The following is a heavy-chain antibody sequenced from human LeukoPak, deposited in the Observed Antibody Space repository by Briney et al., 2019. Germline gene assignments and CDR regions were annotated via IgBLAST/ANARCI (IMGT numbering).Heavy chain of an antibody. CDR3: AREVGGGSSFYFDY. CDR1: GFTVSSYY. V-gene: IGHV3-53*01. J-gene: IGHJ4*02. D-gene: IGHD6-6*01. CDR2: IYSGGST. Sequence: PGGSLRLSCAASGFTVSSYYMSWVRQAPGKGLEWVSVIYSGGSTYYADSVKGRLTISRDNSKNTLYLQMNSLRADDTAVYYCAREVGGGSSFYFDYWGQGTLVTVSS.